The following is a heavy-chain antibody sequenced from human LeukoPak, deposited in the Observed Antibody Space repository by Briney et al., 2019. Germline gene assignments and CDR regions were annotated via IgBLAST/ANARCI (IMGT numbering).Heavy chain of an antibody. V-gene: IGHV3-48*01. J-gene: IGHJ4*02. CDR1: GFTFSSYS. D-gene: IGHD3-3*01. CDR2: ISSSSSVI. Sequence: GGSLRLSCAASGFTFSSYSMNWVRQAPGKGLEWISYISSSSSVIYYADSVKGRFTISRDNAKNSLFLQMNSLRAEDTALYYCARGLFEAASDYWGQGTLVTVSS. CDR3: ARGLFEAASDY.